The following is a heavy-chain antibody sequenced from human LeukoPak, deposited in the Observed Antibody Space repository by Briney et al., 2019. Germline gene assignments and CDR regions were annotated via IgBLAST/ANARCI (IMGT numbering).Heavy chain of an antibody. D-gene: IGHD6-6*01. CDR2: INWNGGST. V-gene: IGHV3-20*04. J-gene: IGHJ6*03. Sequence: PGGSLRLSCAASGFTFSSYAMSWVRQAPGKGLEWVSGINWNGGSTGYADSVKGRFAISRDNAKNSLYLQMNSLRAEDTALYYCARVRYSSSSGVYYYYMDVWGKGTTVTVSS. CDR1: GFTFSSYA. CDR3: ARVRYSSSSGVYYYYMDV.